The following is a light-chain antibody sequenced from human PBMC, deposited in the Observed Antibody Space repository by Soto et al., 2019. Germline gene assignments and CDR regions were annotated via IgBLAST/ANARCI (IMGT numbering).Light chain of an antibody. CDR1: QSVSSD. CDR2: SAS. J-gene: IGKJ1*01. CDR3: QQYNNWPRT. Sequence: EIVMTQSPATLSVSPGERANLSCRASQSVSSDLAWYHQKPGQAPRLLIYSASTRATGIPARFSGSGSGTEFTLTINSLQSEDFAVYYCQQYNNWPRTFGQGTKVEIK. V-gene: IGKV3-15*01.